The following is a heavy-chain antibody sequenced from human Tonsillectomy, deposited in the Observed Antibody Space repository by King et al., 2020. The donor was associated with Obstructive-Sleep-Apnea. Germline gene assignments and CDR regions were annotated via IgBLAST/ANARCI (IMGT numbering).Heavy chain of an antibody. V-gene: IGHV4-59*01. CDR1: GGSISSYY. CDR2: IYYSGST. J-gene: IGHJ4*02. CDR3: ARLTDIVVVVADPYFDY. Sequence: QLQESGPGLVKPSETLSLTCTVSGGSISSYYWSWIRQPPGKGLGWIGYIYYSGSTNYNPSLKSRVTISVDTSKNQFSLKLSSVTAADTAVYYCARLTDIVVVVADPYFDYWGQGTLVTVSS. D-gene: IGHD2-15*01.